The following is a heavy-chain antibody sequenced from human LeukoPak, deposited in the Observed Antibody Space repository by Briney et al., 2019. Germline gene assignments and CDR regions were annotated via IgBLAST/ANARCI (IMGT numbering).Heavy chain of an antibody. J-gene: IGHJ6*03. CDR3: ARGTRDSYYYYYMDV. V-gene: IGHV1-18*01. CDR2: FSAYNGNT. Sequence: ASVKVSCKASGYTFTSYAISWLRQAPGQGLEWMGWFSAYNGNTNYAQKLQGRVTMTTDTSTSTAYMELRSLRSDDTAVYYCARGTRDSYYYYYMDVWGKGTTVTISS. D-gene: IGHD1-7*01. CDR1: GYTFTSYA.